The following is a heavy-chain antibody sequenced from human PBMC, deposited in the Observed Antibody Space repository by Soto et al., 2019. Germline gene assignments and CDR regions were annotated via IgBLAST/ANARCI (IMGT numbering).Heavy chain of an antibody. V-gene: IGHV4-30-2*01. Sequence: SETLSLTCAVSGGSISSGGYSWSWIRQPPGKGLEWIGYIYHSGSTYYNPSLKSRVTISVDRSKNQFSLKLSSVTAADTAVYYCARGWFAHSWFDPWGQGTLVTISS. CDR1: GGSISSGGYS. J-gene: IGHJ5*02. CDR2: IYHSGST. D-gene: IGHD2-15*01. CDR3: ARGWFAHSWFDP.